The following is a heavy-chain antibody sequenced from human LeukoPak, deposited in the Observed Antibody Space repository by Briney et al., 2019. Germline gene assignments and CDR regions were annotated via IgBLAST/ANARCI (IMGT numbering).Heavy chain of an antibody. CDR3: AKDRYNWNQKGTFDY. J-gene: IGHJ4*02. CDR1: GFAFSSYG. Sequence: GGSLRLPCAASGFAFSSYGMHWVRQAPGKGLEWVAFIRYGGSNKYYADSVKGRFTISRDNSKNTLYLQMNSLRAEDTAVYYCAKDRYNWNQKGTFDYWGQGTLVTVSS. CDR2: IRYGGSNK. V-gene: IGHV3-30*02. D-gene: IGHD1-20*01.